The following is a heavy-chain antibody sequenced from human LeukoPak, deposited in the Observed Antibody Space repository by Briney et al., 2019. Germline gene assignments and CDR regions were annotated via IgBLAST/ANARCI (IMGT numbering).Heavy chain of an antibody. CDR3: ARERGRGRDSPWFDY. J-gene: IGHJ4*02. D-gene: IGHD1-26*01. CDR2: IYSGGST. CDR1: GFIVSGDF. Sequence: GGSLRLSCAASGFIVSGDFMSWVRQAPGKGLEWVSVIYSGGSTYYADSVKGRFTISRDNSKNTLDLQMTGLRAEDTAVYYCARERGRGRDSPWFDYWGQGTLVTVSS. V-gene: IGHV3-53*01.